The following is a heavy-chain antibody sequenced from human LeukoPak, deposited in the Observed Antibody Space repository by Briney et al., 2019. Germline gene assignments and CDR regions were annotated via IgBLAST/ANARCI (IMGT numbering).Heavy chain of an antibody. CDR1: GGSFSGYY. CDR3: ARGYGSGFAY. V-gene: IGHV4-34*01. J-gene: IGHJ4*02. D-gene: IGHD3-10*01. Sequence: PSETLSLTCAVYGGSFSGYYWSWIRQSPGKGLEWIGEINKSGSTNHNPSLKSRVTISVDTSKNQFSLKVSSVTAADTAVYYCARGYGSGFAYWGQGTLVTVSS. CDR2: INKSGST.